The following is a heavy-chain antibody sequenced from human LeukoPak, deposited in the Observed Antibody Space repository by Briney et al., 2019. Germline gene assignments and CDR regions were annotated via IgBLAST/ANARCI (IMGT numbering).Heavy chain of an antibody. CDR3: AGESIGFDL. V-gene: IGHV4-30-4*02. CDR1: GGSIRNGDYF. D-gene: IGHD3-22*01. CDR2: MYYDWKT. J-gene: IGHJ6*04. Sequence: PSGTLSLTCTVSGGSIRNGDYFWALLRQPPGKALEWIGYMYYDWKTDSNPSFNSPVAISLDASKNEFYLRLHSMTRADTAVYYCAGESIGFDLWGEGTTVIVSS.